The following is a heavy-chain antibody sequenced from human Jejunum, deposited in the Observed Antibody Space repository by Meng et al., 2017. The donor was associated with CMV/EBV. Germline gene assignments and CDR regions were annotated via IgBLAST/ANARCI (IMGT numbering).Heavy chain of an antibody. CDR1: GGSISSYY. D-gene: IGHD6-6*01. CDR3: ARAYSSSCRVDY. Sequence: CTVSGGSISSYYWNWIRQPPGNGLEWIGYIYYSGSTNYNPSLKSRVTISVDTSKNQFSLKLSSVTAADTAVYYCARAYSSSCRVDYWGQGTLVTVSS. J-gene: IGHJ4*02. CDR2: IYYSGST. V-gene: IGHV4-59*01.